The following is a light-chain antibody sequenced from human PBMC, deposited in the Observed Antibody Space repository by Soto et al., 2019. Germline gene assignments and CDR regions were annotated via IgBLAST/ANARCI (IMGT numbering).Light chain of an antibody. CDR3: QQSYNTVPT. J-gene: IGKJ1*01. V-gene: IGKV1-39*01. CDR1: QYISNF. CDR2: AAS. Sequence: DIQMTQSPSSLSASVGDRVSISCRASQYISNFLNWYRQKPGKAPELLSYAASTLQSGVPSRFSGRGSGTDFILTVSNLQPEDFAIYFCQQSYNTVPTFGVGTRVEI.